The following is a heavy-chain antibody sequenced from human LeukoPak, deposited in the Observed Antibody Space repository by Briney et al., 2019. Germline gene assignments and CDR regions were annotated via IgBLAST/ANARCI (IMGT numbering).Heavy chain of an antibody. CDR1: GYTFTSYA. CDR2: IYTNTGNQ. J-gene: IGHJ4*02. D-gene: IGHD3-22*01. Sequence: ASVKVSCKASGYTFTSYAMNWVRQAPGQGLEWMGWIYTNTGNQTYAHGFTGRFVFSLDTSVSTAYLQISSLKAEDTAVYYCARENYYDSSVQVDYWGQGTLVTVSS. CDR3: ARENYYDSSVQVDY. V-gene: IGHV7-4-1*02.